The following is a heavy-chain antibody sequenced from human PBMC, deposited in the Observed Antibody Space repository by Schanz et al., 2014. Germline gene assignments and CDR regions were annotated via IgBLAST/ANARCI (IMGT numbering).Heavy chain of an antibody. Sequence: QGQLVQSGAEVKKPGSSVTVSCKASGYTFSSYGITWVRQAPGQGLEWMGWINGYNGHTLYAQKFQGRVTMTTDTSTSTSYMELTSLRFDDTAVYYCARDFSAYVGNYFDYWGQGTLVTVSS. J-gene: IGHJ4*02. D-gene: IGHD5-12*01. CDR2: INGYNGHT. CDR3: ARDFSAYVGNYFDY. CDR1: GYTFSSYG. V-gene: IGHV1-18*01.